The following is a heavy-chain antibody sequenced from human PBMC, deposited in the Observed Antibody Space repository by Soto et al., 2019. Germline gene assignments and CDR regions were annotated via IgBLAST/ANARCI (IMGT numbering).Heavy chain of an antibody. V-gene: IGHV3-9*01. CDR1: GFTFDDYA. D-gene: IGHD4-17*01. CDR3: AKDIDYGGNLYYYGMDV. Sequence: GGSLRLSCAASGFTFDDYAMHWARQAPGKGLEWVSGISWNSGSIGYADSVKGRFTISRDNAKNSLYLQMNSLRAEDTALYYCAKDIDYGGNLYYYGMDVWGQGTTVTVSS. CDR2: ISWNSGSI. J-gene: IGHJ6*02.